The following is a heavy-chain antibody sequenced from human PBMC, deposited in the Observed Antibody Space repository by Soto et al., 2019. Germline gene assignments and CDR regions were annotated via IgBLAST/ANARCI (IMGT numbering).Heavy chain of an antibody. D-gene: IGHD6-19*01. Sequence: SETLSLTCAVYGGSISVYSWSWIRQPPGKGLAWIGYIYYSGSTNYNPSLKSRVAISVDTSKNQFSLNLSSVTAADTAVYYCARSTDSSGWRXDSWGQGTQVTVSS. J-gene: IGHJ4*02. CDR3: ARSTDSSGWRXDS. CDR2: IYYSGST. CDR1: GGSISVYS. V-gene: IGHV4-59*01.